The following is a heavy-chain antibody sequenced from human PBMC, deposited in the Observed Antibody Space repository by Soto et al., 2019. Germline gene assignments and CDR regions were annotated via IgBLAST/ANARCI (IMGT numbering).Heavy chain of an antibody. J-gene: IGHJ5*02. D-gene: IGHD1-26*01. CDR1: GGSISSGGYY. V-gene: IGHV4-61*08. Sequence: PSETLSLTCTVSGGSISSGGYYWSWIRQHPGKGLEWIGYVHYSGSTNYNPSLESRVSISVDTSKNQISLKLNSVTAADTAVYYCARHKWDKNWFDPWGQRTPVTVSS. CDR2: VHYSGST. CDR3: ARHKWDKNWFDP.